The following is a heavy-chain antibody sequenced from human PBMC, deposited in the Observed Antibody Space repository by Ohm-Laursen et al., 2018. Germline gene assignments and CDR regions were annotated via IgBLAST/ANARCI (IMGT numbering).Heavy chain of an antibody. J-gene: IGHJ4*02. Sequence: GSLRLSCTASGFTFSHYWMHWVRQAPGKGLVWVSRIESDGSSTSFADSVKGRFTISRDNAKNTLYLQMNSLRAEDTAVYYCARFFGWSFDYWGQGTLVTVSS. CDR1: GFTFSHYW. D-gene: IGHD3-9*01. CDR3: ARFFGWSFDY. V-gene: IGHV3-74*01. CDR2: IESDGSST.